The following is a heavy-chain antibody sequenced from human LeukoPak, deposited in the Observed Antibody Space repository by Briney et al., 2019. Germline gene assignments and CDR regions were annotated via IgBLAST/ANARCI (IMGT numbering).Heavy chain of an antibody. Sequence: ASVKVSCKASGYTFTSYGISWVRQAPGQGLEWMGWISAYNGNTNYAQKLQGRVTMTTDTSTSTAYMELRSLRSDDTAVYYCARVWRYYYDSSGYYNHDAFDIWGQGTMVTVSS. CDR1: GYTFTSYG. V-gene: IGHV1-18*01. CDR3: ARVWRYYYDSSGYYNHDAFDI. J-gene: IGHJ3*02. D-gene: IGHD3-22*01. CDR2: ISAYNGNT.